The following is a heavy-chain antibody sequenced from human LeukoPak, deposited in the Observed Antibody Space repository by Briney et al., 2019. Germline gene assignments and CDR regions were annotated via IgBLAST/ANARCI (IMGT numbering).Heavy chain of an antibody. Sequence: GGSLRLTCAASGFTFSSYGMHWVRQASGKGLEWVGRIRSKANSYATAYAASVKGRFTISRDDSKNTAYLQMNGLKTEDTAVYYCTSPPSPYGDYRLAVWGKGTTVTVSS. J-gene: IGHJ6*04. V-gene: IGHV3-73*01. D-gene: IGHD4-17*01. CDR3: TSPPSPYGDYRLAV. CDR1: GFTFSSYG. CDR2: IRSKANSYAT.